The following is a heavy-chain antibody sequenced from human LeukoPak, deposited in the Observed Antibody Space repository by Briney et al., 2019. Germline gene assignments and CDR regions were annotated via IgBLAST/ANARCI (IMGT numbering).Heavy chain of an antibody. CDR2: IYYSGST. Sequence: SETLSLTCTVSGGSISSYYWSWLRQPPGKGLEWIGYIYYSGSTNYNPSLKSRVTISVDTSKNQFSLKLSSVTAADTAVYYCARTLYSSGRRSILGPHWFDPWGQGTLVTVSS. V-gene: IGHV4-59*01. CDR3: ARTLYSSGRRSILGPHWFDP. D-gene: IGHD6-19*01. CDR1: GGSISSYY. J-gene: IGHJ5*02.